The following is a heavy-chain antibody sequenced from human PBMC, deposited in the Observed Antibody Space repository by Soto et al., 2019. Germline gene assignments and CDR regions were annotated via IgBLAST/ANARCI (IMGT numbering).Heavy chain of an antibody. J-gene: IGHJ5*02. CDR3: AREVGRVATLYNWFDP. V-gene: IGHV3-30-3*01. Sequence: PGGSLRLSCAASGFTFSSYAMHWVRQAPGKGLEWVAVISYDGSNKYYADSVKGRFTISRDNSKNTLYLQMNSLRAEDTAVYYCAREVGRVATLYNWFDPWGQGTLVTVPQ. CDR2: ISYDGSNK. D-gene: IGHD5-12*01. CDR1: GFTFSSYA.